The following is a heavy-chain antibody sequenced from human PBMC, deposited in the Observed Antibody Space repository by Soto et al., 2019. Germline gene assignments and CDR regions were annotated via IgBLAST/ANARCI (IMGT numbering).Heavy chain of an antibody. CDR2: IYHSGKA. CDR1: AYSMRSGYY. CDR3: ARAAANHFDN. J-gene: IGHJ4*02. D-gene: IGHD6-25*01. Sequence: SETLSLTCAVSAYSMRSGYYWGWIRQPPGEGLQWIGNIYHSGKAYYNPSLKSRVSVSLDTSKNQFSLNLTSVTAADTAVYYCARAAANHFDNWGQVLLV. V-gene: IGHV4-38-2*01.